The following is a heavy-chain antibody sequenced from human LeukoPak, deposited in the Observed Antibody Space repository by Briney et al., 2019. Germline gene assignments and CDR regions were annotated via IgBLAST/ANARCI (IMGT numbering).Heavy chain of an antibody. D-gene: IGHD5-18*01. J-gene: IGHJ4*02. CDR1: GGSFSGYY. V-gene: IGHV4-34*01. CDR2: INHSGST. Sequence: KSSETLSLTCAAYGGSFSGYYWSWIRQPPGKGLEWIGEINHSGSTNYNPSLKSRVTISVDTSKNQFSLKLSSVTAADTAVYYCARELGDTAMDDYWGQGTLVTVSS. CDR3: ARELGDTAMDDY.